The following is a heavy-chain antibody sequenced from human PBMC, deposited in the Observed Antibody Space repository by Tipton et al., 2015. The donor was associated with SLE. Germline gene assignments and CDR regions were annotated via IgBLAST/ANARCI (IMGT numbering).Heavy chain of an antibody. J-gene: IGHJ6*02. D-gene: IGHD5-18*01. CDR1: GASISSYY. CDR2: VHSSGST. CDR3: ARISVDTTMAQRVDYGMDV. Sequence: TLSLTCTVSGASISSYYWSWIRQPPGKRLEWIGHVHSSGSTHYNPSLNSRVTISLDTSNNQFSLRLASVTAADTAVYYCARISVDTTMAQRVDYGMDVWGQGTTVTVSS. V-gene: IGHV4-59*13.